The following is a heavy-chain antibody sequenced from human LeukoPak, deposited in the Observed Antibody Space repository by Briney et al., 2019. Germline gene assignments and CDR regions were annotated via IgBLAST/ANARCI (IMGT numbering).Heavy chain of an antibody. J-gene: IGHJ4*02. CDR1: GGSISSYY. CDR2: IYYSGST. V-gene: IGHV4-59*08. D-gene: IGHD6-13*01. Sequence: SETLSLTCTVSGGSISSYYWSWIRQPPGKGLEWIGYIYYSGSTNYNPSLKSRVTISVDTSKNQFSLKLSSVTAADTAVYYCAKIPTSGYSSSWLPKQILDYWGQGTLVTVSS. CDR3: AKIPTSGYSSSWLPKQILDY.